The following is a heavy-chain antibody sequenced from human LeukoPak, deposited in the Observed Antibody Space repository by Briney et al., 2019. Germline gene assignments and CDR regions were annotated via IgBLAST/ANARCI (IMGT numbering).Heavy chain of an antibody. D-gene: IGHD5-18*01. CDR1: GGSISTTGYY. Sequence: SETLSLTCTVSGGSISTTGYYWGWICQPPGKGLEWIGSIYHSGSAYFIPSLKSRVTISVDTSKNQFSLKLSSVTAADTAVYYCARHRGYSYGYSDYWGQGTLVTVSS. J-gene: IGHJ4*02. CDR2: IYHSGSA. CDR3: ARHRGYSYGYSDY. V-gene: IGHV4-39*01.